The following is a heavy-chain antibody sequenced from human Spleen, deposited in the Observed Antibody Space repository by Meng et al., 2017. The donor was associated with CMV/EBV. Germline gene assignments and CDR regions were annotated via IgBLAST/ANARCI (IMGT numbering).Heavy chain of an antibody. CDR1: GYSFTGYY. Sequence: ASVKVSCKASGYSFTGYYLNWVRQAPGQGLEWMGWINPNTGGTNYAQKFQGRVTMTRDTSINTAYMDLSRLTSDDTAVYFCARARWGPVTMRVVVHPADFWGRGTLVTVSS. J-gene: IGHJ4*02. CDR2: INPNTGGT. CDR3: ARARWGPVTMRVVVHPADF. V-gene: IGHV1-2*02. D-gene: IGHD3-22*01.